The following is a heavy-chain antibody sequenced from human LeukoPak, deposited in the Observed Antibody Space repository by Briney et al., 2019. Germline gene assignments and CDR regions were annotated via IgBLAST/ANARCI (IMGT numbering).Heavy chain of an antibody. V-gene: IGHV3-74*01. CDR3: AREGNYYDSSGYYTGYFDY. D-gene: IGHD3-22*01. J-gene: IGHJ4*02. CDR1: GFTLRSYW. CDR2: IKTDGSSI. Sequence: GGSLRLSCAASGFTLRSYWMHWVRQAPGKGLVWVSRIKTDGSSITNADSVKGRFTISRDNSKNTLYLQMNSLRAEDTAVYYCAREGNYYDSSGYYTGYFDYWGQGTLVTVSS.